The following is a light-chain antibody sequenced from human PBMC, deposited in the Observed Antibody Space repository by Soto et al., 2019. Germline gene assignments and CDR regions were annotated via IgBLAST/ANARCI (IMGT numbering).Light chain of an antibody. CDR2: DVS. CDR1: SSDVGGYNY. J-gene: IGLJ1*01. CDR3: SSYTSSSTPRV. Sequence: QSALTQPASVSGSPGQSITISCTGTSSDVGGYNYVSWYQQHPGKAPKLMIYDVSNRPSGVSNRFSGSNSGNTASLTISGLQAEDEADYYCSSYTSSSTPRVFGTGTKVTVL. V-gene: IGLV2-14*01.